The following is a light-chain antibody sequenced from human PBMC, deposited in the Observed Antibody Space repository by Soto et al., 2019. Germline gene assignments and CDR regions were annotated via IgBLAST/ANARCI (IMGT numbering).Light chain of an antibody. Sequence: EIVLTQSPGTLSLSPGERATLSCRASQSISSSYLAWYQQTPGQAPRLLIYAASSRATGIPDRFSGSGSGTDFTLTISRLEPEDFALDYCQQYGSSSYTFGQGTQLEIK. J-gene: IGKJ2*01. V-gene: IGKV3-20*01. CDR3: QQYGSSSYT. CDR2: AAS. CDR1: QSISSSY.